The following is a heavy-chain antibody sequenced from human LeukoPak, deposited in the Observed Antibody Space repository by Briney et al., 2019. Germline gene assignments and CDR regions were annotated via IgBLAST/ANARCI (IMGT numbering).Heavy chain of an antibody. Sequence: GGSLRLSCAASGFTFSSYWMHWVRQAPGKGLEWVSTISGSGGSTYYADSVKGRFTISRDNSKNTLYLQVNSLRAEDTAVFYCARDRLSSWYGRLVPASFDYWGQGTLVTVSS. J-gene: IGHJ4*02. CDR3: ARDRLSSWYGRLVPASFDY. CDR1: GFTFSSYW. CDR2: ISGSGGST. V-gene: IGHV3-23*01. D-gene: IGHD6-13*01.